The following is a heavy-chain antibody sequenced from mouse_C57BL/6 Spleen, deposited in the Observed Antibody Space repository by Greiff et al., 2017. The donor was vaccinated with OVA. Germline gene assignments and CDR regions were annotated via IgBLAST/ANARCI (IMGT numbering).Heavy chain of an antibody. CDR1: GFYIKDYY. V-gene: IGHV14-1*01. J-gene: IGHJ1*03. D-gene: IGHD1-1*02. CDR2: IDPEDGDT. Sequence: VQLQQSGAELVRPGASVKLSCTASGFYIKDYYMHWVKQRPDQGLAWIGRIDPEDGDTEYAPKFQGKATMTAYTSSNTAYLQSSSLTSEDTAVYYCTTGGYYWYFDVWGTGTTVTVSS. CDR3: TTGGYYWYFDV.